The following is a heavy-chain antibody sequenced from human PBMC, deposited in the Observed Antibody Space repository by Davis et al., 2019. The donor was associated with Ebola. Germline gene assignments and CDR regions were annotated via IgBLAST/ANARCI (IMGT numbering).Heavy chain of an antibody. J-gene: IGHJ4*02. Sequence: PGGSLRLSCVASGFTFSTYWMTWVRQAPGKGLEWVANIKQDGSEKYYVDSVKGRFTISRDNAKNSLYLQMNSLRAEDTAVYYCARDRGPHDYWGQGTLVTVSS. D-gene: IGHD3-10*01. CDR3: ARDRGPHDY. CDR2: IKQDGSEK. CDR1: GFTFSTYW. V-gene: IGHV3-7*01.